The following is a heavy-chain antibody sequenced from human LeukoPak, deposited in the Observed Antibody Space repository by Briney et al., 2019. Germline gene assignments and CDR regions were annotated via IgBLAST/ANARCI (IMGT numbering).Heavy chain of an antibody. CDR1: TFTFSNYW. CDR3: ARGRIARFLITLTYHYGMDV. V-gene: IGHV3-7*01. CDR2: IKQDGSEK. Sequence: GGSLRLSCAASTFTFSNYWMSWVRQAPGKGLEWVANIKQDGSEKYYVDSVKGRFTISRDNAKTSLYLQMNSLRAEDTAVYYCARGRIARFLITLTYHYGMDVWGQGTTVTVSS. D-gene: IGHD3-22*01. J-gene: IGHJ6*02.